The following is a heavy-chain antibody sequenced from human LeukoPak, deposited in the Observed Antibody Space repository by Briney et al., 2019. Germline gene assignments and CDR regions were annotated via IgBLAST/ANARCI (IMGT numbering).Heavy chain of an antibody. CDR3: ARDFAMIVSF. J-gene: IGHJ4*02. V-gene: IGHV3-23*01. D-gene: IGHD3-22*01. CDR1: GFTFSSYA. CDR2: ISGSGGST. Sequence: GGSLRLSCAASGFTFSSYAMSWVRQAPGKGLEWVSAISGSGGSTYYADSVKGRFTISRDNAKNSLYLQMNSLRAEDTAVYYCARDFAMIVSFGGQGTLVTVSS.